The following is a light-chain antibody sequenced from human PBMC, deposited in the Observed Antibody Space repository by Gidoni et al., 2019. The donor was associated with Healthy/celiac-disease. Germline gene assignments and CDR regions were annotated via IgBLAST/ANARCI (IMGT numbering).Light chain of an antibody. V-gene: IGKV6-21*01. J-gene: IGKJ2*01. CDR2: YAS. CDR1: QSIGSS. Sequence: DIVLTQSPEFQSLTPKEKVTITCLSSQSIGSSLYWYQQKPDQSPKTLIKYASQPFSGVPSRFSGRGSGTDFTLIINGMEAEDAAKYYCHQSSSLGYTFGKWTKLEIK. CDR3: HQSSSLGYT.